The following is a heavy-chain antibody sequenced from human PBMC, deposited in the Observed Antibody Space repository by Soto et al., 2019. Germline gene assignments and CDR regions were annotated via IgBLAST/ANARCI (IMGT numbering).Heavy chain of an antibody. CDR1: GFTFSNYE. D-gene: IGHD6-13*01. Sequence: EAQLVESGGGLVQPGGSLRLSCAASGFTFSNYEMHWVRQAPGKGLEYVSGISNNGAHTDYAKSVKGRFNISRDNSDNSLYLQMGSLRAEDMALYYCAGRGYGSRCPNVYMDVWGKGTTVTVCS. CDR3: AGRGYGSRCPNVYMDV. V-gene: IGHV3-64*01. CDR2: ISNNGAHT. J-gene: IGHJ6*03.